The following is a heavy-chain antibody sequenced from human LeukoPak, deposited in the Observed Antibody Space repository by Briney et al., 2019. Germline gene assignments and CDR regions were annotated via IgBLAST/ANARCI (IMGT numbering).Heavy chain of an antibody. CDR1: GFTFSSYW. D-gene: IGHD5/OR15-5a*01. CDR2: INSDGSST. J-gene: IGHJ4*02. Sequence: PGGSLRLSCAASGFTFSSYWMHWVRQAPGKGLVWVSRINSDGSSTSYADSVKGRFTISRDNAKNTLSLQMNSLRAEDTAVYYCAREVVGRFYDRGGPGAFDYWGQGTLVTVSS. CDR3: AREVVGRFYDRGGPGAFDY. V-gene: IGHV3-74*01.